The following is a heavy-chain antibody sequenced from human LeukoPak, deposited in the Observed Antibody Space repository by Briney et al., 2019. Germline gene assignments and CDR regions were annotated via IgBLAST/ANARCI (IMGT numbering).Heavy chain of an antibody. CDR2: IKQDGSEK. CDR3: ARDQNQQWLVLDY. V-gene: IGHV3-7*04. J-gene: IGHJ4*02. Sequence: GGSLRLSCAASGFAFSSYWMSWVRQAPGKGLEWVANIKQDGSEKYYVDSVKGRFTISRDNAKNSLYLQMNSLRAEDTAVYYCARDQNQQWLVLDYWGQGTLVTVSS. D-gene: IGHD6-19*01. CDR1: GFAFSSYW.